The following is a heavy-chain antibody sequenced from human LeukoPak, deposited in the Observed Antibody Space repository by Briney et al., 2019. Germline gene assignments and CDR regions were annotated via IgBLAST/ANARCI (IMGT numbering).Heavy chain of an antibody. D-gene: IGHD1-7*01. Sequence: SETLSLTCTVSGDSMSNSRHYWGWIRQPPGKGLECIASIFYTGNTYYNPSLRSRVTISVDTSKDQFSLKVTSVTAADTDVYFCARHVHIPGTTVPWLDYWGQGILVTVSS. CDR3: ARHVHIPGTTVPWLDY. CDR2: IFYTGNT. CDR1: GDSMSNSRHY. V-gene: IGHV4-39*01. J-gene: IGHJ4*02.